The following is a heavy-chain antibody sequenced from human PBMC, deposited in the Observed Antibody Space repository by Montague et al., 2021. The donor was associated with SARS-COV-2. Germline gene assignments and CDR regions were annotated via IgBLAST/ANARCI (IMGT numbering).Heavy chain of an antibody. CDR2: VLYNKGT. V-gene: IGHV4-59*08. CDR1: GVSVTDYY. D-gene: IGHD3-16*01. Sequence: SETLSLTCTVSGVSVTDYYWSWIRQPPGKGLEWVGDVLYNKGTNFNPSLKSRVAISVDTSKNQFSLRLTSVTAADTAFYYRVRHAHYDGLNGPLDFWDQGTLVTVSS. J-gene: IGHJ4*02. CDR3: VRHAHYDGLNGPLDF.